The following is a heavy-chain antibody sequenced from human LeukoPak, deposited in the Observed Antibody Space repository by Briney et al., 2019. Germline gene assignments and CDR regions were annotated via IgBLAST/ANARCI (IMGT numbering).Heavy chain of an antibody. J-gene: IGHJ4*02. CDR1: GFTFSTFA. CDR3: ATYRQVLLPFES. CDR2: IFPSGGEI. V-gene: IGHV3-23*01. D-gene: IGHD2-8*02. Sequence: QAGGSLRLSCAASGFTFSTFAMIWVRQPPGKGLEWVSNIFPSGGEIHYADSVRGRFTISRDNSKSTLSLQMNSLRAEDTAIYYCATYRQVLLPFESWGQGTLVTVSS.